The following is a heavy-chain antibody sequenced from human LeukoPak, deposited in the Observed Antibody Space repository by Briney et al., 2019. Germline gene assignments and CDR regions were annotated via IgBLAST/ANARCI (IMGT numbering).Heavy chain of an antibody. V-gene: IGHV3-7*01. CDR2: IDKHGSGK. CDR3: ARDAGWGYYDL. CDR1: GFTFSTSW. J-gene: IGHJ4*02. Sequence: GGSLRLSCVASGFTFSTSWVTWVPQAPGKGLEWVANIDKHGSGKYYADSVKGRFAISRDYASNSVFLQMDSLRAEDTSVYYCARDAGWGYYDLWGQGTPVTVSS. D-gene: IGHD1-26*01.